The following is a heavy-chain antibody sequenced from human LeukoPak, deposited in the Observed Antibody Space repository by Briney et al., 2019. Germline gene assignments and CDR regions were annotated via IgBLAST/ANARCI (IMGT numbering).Heavy chain of an antibody. V-gene: IGHV1-2*02. D-gene: IGHD2-2*01. J-gene: IGHJ4*02. CDR1: GYTFTNYY. CDR3: ARAYCGSTNCPPGNY. CDR2: INPNSGGT. Sequence: ASVKVSCKASGYTFTNYYLNWVRQAPGQGLEWMGWINPNSGGTNYAQKFQGRVTMTRGTSISTAYMELSSLIYDDTAVYFCARAYCGSTNCPPGNYWGQGTLVTVSS.